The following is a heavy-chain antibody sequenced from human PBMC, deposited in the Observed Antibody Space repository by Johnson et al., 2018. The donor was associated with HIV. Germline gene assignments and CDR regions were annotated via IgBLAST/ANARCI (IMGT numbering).Heavy chain of an antibody. D-gene: IGHD3-16*01. V-gene: IGHV3-7*01. Sequence: VQLVESGGGVVRPGTSLRLSCAASGSLFSSYAMHWVRQAPGKGLEWVANIKQDGSEKYYVDSVKGRFTISRDNAKNSLYLQMNSLRAEDTAVYYCARRFGAAFDSWGQGTMVTVSS. CDR3: ARRFGAAFDS. CDR2: IKQDGSEK. J-gene: IGHJ3*02. CDR1: GSLFSSYA.